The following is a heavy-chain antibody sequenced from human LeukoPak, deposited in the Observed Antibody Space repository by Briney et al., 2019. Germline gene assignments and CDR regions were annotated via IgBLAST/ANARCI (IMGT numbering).Heavy chain of an antibody. V-gene: IGHV3-74*03. Sequence: GGSLRLSCTASGFTFSAHWIHWVRQPPGMGLVWVSRINERGTDSMYAESVKGRFTISRDNAKNTVYLQMNSLRAEDTAVYYCVRDETLWTLDWWGQGTLVSVSS. CDR3: VRDETLWTLDW. J-gene: IGHJ4*02. CDR1: GFTFSAHW. CDR2: INERGTDS. D-gene: IGHD1-1*01.